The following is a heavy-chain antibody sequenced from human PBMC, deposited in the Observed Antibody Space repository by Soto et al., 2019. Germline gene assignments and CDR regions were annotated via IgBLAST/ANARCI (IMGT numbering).Heavy chain of an antibody. CDR1: CGSFSGYY. Sequence: SETLSLTCAVYCGSFSGYYWSWIRQPPGKGLEWIGEINHSGSTNYNPSLKSRVTISVDTSKNQFSLKLSSVTAADTAVYYCARNTKVNYYYYYGMDVWGQGTTVTVSS. V-gene: IGHV4-34*01. CDR3: ARNTKVNYYYYYGMDV. CDR2: INHSGST. J-gene: IGHJ6*02.